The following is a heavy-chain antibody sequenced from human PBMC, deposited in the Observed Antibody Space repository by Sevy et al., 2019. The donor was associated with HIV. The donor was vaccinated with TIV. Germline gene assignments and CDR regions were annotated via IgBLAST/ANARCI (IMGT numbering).Heavy chain of an antibody. V-gene: IGHV4-38-2*01. D-gene: IGHD3-10*01. CDR3: VRAAGSYWNGYFDY. Sequence: SETLSLTCAVSGYSIRSGYYWAWIRQPPGKGLEWIGSIYQSGSTFYNPSLKSRVAISVDTSKNQFSLTLNSVTAADTAVYSCVRAAGSYWNGYFDYWGQGTLVTVSS. CDR2: IYQSGST. J-gene: IGHJ4*02. CDR1: GYSIRSGYY.